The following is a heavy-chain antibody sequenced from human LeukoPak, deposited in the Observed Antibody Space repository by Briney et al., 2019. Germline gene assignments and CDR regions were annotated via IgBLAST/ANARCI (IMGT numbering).Heavy chain of an antibody. V-gene: IGHV3-33*01. CDR3: ARDRRGIFGRDNWFDP. D-gene: IGHD3-3*01. CDR1: GITFSSYG. CDR2: IWYDGSNK. Sequence: GGSLRLSCAASGITFSSYGMHWVRQAPGKGLEWVAVIWYDGSNKYYADSVKGRFTISRDNSKNTLYLQMNSLRAEDTAVYYCARDRRGIFGRDNWFDPWGQGTLVTVSS. J-gene: IGHJ5*02.